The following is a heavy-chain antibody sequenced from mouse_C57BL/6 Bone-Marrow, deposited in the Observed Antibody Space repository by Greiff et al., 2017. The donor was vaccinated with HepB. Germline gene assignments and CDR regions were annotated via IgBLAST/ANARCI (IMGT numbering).Heavy chain of an antibody. CDR3: ARSYYSVDY. Sequence: QVQLKQSGAELAKPGASVKLSCKASGYTFTSYWMHWVKQRPGQGLEWIGYINPSSGYTKYNQKFKDKATVTADKSSSTAYMQLSSLTYEDSAVYYCARSYYSVDYWGQGTTLTVSS. CDR1: GYTFTSYW. D-gene: IGHD2-12*01. CDR2: INPSSGYT. J-gene: IGHJ2*01. V-gene: IGHV1-7*01.